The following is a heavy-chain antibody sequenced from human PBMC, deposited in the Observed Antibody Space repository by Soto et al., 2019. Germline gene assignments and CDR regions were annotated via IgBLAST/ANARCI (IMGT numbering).Heavy chain of an antibody. CDR1: GDSVTNYF. CDR3: ARRRYYDSSGYPFDY. CDR2: IYHGGRT. V-gene: IGHV4-59*02. Sequence: PSETLSLTCTVSGDSVTNYFWSWMRQPPGKGLEWIGHIYHGGRTNYSPSLRSRVTMSLDSSKNQFSLKLSSVTAADTAVYYCARRRYYDSSGYPFDYWGQGTLVTVSS. J-gene: IGHJ4*02. D-gene: IGHD3-22*01.